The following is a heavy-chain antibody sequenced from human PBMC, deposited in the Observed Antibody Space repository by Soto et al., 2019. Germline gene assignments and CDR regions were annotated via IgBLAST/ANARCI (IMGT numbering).Heavy chain of an antibody. CDR3: ARITGWSNYADY. D-gene: IGHD1-20*01. Sequence: SETLSLTCTVSGGSISSGDYYWSWIRQPPGKGLEWIGYIYYSGSTYYNPSLKSRVTISVDTSKNQFSLKLSSVTAADTAVYYCARITGWSNYADYWGQGTLVTVPS. V-gene: IGHV4-30-4*01. CDR2: IYYSGST. CDR1: GGSISSGDYY. J-gene: IGHJ4*02.